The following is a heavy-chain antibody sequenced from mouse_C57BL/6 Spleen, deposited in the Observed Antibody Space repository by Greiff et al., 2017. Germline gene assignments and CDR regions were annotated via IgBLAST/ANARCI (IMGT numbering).Heavy chain of an antibody. J-gene: IGHJ2*01. V-gene: IGHV1-81*01. D-gene: IGHD1-1*01. CDR2: IYPRSGNT. CDR1: GYTFTSYG. CDR3: AREGITTVVATPFDY. Sequence: VMLVESGAELARPGASVKLSCKASGYTFTSYGISWVKQRTGQGLEWIGEIYPRSGNTYYNEKFKGKATLTADKSSSTAYMELRSLTSEDSAVYFCAREGITTVVATPFDYWGQGTTLTVSS.